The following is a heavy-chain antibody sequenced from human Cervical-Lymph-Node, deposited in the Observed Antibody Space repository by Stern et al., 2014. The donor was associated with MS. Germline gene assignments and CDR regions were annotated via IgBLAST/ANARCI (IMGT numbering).Heavy chain of an antibody. CDR3: TTRDNYGDY. J-gene: IGHJ4*02. Sequence: EVQLVESGGGLVKPGGSLRLSCAVSASTFSAYSINWVRHAPGQGLEWVASIRGGTGSTYYADSVKGRFAISRDNDKQSLYLHMTTLRVEDTAIYYCTTRDNYGDYWGRGTLVTVSS. V-gene: IGHV3-21*01. CDR2: IRGGTGST. D-gene: IGHD3-16*01. CDR1: ASTFSAYS.